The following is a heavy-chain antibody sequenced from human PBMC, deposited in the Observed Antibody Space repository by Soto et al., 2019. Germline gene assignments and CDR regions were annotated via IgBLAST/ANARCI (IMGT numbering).Heavy chain of an antibody. D-gene: IGHD6-19*01. Sequence: GGSLRLSCAASGFTFTDAWMYWVRQAPGKGLEWVGRLKDKTEGETTDYAAPVKGRFTIPSYDPKNTLYLQMDSLKSDDTAVYYCTTYPLSRDWYPFDLWSQGTRVTVSS. CDR2: LKDKTEGETT. J-gene: IGHJ4*02. CDR1: GFTFTDAW. CDR3: TTYPLSRDWYPFDL. V-gene: IGHV3-15*07.